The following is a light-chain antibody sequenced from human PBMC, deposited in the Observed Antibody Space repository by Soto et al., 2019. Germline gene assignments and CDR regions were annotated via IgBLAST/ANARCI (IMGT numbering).Light chain of an antibody. V-gene: IGKV3-15*01. CDR3: QQYNNWPPYT. Sequence: EIVMTQSPATLSVSPGERATLSCWASQNINDNLAWYQQKPGQAPRLLIYGASSRASGIPARFSGSGSGTEFSLSISSLQSEDFAVYYCQQYNNWPPYTFGLGTKVEIK. CDR2: GAS. CDR1: QNINDN. J-gene: IGKJ2*01.